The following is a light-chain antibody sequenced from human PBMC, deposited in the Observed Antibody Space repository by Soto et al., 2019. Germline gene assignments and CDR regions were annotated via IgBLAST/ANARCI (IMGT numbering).Light chain of an antibody. CDR1: SSDVGSYDH. CDR3: SSYTSSSTSYV. Sequence: QSVLTQPASVSGSPGQSITISCSGTSSDVGSYDHVAWYQQFPGKTPKLMIYEVSNRPSGVSNRFSGSKSGNTASLTISGLQAEDEADYYCSSYTSSSTSYVFGTGTKVTVL. CDR2: EVS. V-gene: IGLV2-14*01. J-gene: IGLJ1*01.